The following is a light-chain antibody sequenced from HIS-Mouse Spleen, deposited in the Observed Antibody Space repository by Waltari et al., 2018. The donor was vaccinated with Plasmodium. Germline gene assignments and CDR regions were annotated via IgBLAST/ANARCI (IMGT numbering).Light chain of an antibody. CDR2: QDS. Sequence: SYELTQPPSVSLSPVQTASITCSGDKLGDNYACWYQQKPGPSPVLVIYQDSKRPSGIPERFSGSNSGNTATLTISGTQAMDEADYYCQAWDSSTVVFGGGTKLTVL. CDR1: KLGDNY. J-gene: IGLJ2*01. V-gene: IGLV3-1*01. CDR3: QAWDSSTVV.